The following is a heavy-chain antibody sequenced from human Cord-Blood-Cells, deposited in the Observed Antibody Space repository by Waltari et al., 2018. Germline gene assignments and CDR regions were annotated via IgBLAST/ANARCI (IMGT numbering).Heavy chain of an antibody. CDR2: INHSGST. V-gene: IGHV4-34*01. Sequence: QVQLQQWGAGLLKPSETLSLTSAVYGGSFSGYYWSWIRQPPGKGLEWIGEINHSGSTNYNPSLKSRVTISVDTSKNQFSLKLSSVTAADTAVYYCARESDTVVKGFDYWGQGTLVTVSS. J-gene: IGHJ4*02. CDR3: ARESDTVVKGFDY. CDR1: GGSFSGYY. D-gene: IGHD2-15*01.